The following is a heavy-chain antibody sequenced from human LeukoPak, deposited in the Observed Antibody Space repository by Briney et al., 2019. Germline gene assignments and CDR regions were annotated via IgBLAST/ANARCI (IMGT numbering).Heavy chain of an antibody. CDR2: IIPIFGTA. D-gene: IGHD3-10*01. Sequence: GASVKVSYKASGGTFSSYAISWVRQAPGQGLEWMGGIIPIFGTANYAQKFQGRVTITADESTSTAYMELSSLRAEDTAVYYCAKEEEYYFDYWGQGTLVTVSS. J-gene: IGHJ4*02. CDR1: GGTFSSYA. CDR3: AKEEEYYFDY. V-gene: IGHV1-69*13.